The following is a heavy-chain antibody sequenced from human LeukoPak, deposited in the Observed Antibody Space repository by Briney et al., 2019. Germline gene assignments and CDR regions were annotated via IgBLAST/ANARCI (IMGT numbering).Heavy chain of an antibody. V-gene: IGHV4-39*07. CDR3: ARPTARLGWFDP. D-gene: IGHD6-6*01. Sequence: SETLSLTCTVSGGSISSTNYYWGWIRQPPGKGLEWVGSIYHSGSTCHNPSLKSRVTISVDTSKNQFSLKLRSVTAADTAVYYCARPTARLGWFDPWGQGTLVTVSS. CDR1: GGSISSTNYY. CDR2: IYHSGST. J-gene: IGHJ5*02.